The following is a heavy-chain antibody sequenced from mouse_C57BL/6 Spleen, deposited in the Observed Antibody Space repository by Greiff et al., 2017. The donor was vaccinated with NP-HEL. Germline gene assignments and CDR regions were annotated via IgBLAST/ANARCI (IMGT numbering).Heavy chain of an antibody. CDR3: ARSDYYGSSPPVY. CDR1: GYAFTNYL. CDR2: INPGSGGT. V-gene: IGHV1-54*01. Sequence: QVQLQQSGAELVRPGTSVKVSCKASGYAFTNYLIEWVKQRPGQGLEWIGVINPGSGGTNYNEKFKGKATLTADKSSSTAYMQLSSLTSEDSAVYFCARSDYYGSSPPVYWGQGTTLTVSS. D-gene: IGHD1-1*01. J-gene: IGHJ2*01.